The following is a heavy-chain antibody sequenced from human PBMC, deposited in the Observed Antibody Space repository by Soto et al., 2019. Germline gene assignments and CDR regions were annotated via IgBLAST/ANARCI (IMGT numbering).Heavy chain of an antibody. CDR3: ERERTDCRSNTCYDVFAI. J-gene: IGHJ3*02. V-gene: IGHV3-7*01. D-gene: IGHD2-21*01. Sequence: EVQLVESGGGMVQPGGSLRLSCLASGFTFDDFWMTWVRQAPGRGLEWVANIKRDESQKYYLDFVKGRFTISRDNANTSLYLQMNSLRAEETAVYYCERERTDCRSNTCYDVFAIWGQGTMVTVSS. CDR2: IKRDESQK. CDR1: GFTFDDFW.